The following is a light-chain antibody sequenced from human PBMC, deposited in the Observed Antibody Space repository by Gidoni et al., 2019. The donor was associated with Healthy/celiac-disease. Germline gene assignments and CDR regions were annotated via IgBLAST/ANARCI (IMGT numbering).Light chain of an antibody. CDR1: SGHSSYI. V-gene: IGLV4-60*03. J-gene: IGLJ2*01. Sequence: QPVLTQSSSASASLGSSVKLTCTLSSGHSSYIIAWHQQQPGKAPRYLMKLEGSGSYNKGSGVPDRFSGSSSGADRYLTISNLQSEDEADYYCETWDSNTRVFGGGTKLTX. CDR3: ETWDSNTRV. CDR2: LEGSGSY.